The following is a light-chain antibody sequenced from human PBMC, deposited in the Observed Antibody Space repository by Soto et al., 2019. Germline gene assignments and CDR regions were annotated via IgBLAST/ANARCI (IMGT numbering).Light chain of an antibody. V-gene: IGLV2-14*01. CDR2: DG. J-gene: IGLJ1*01. CDR3: SSYTSRSTYV. CDR1: SSDVGGYNY. Sequence: QSVLTQPASVSESPGQSITISCTGTSSDVGGYNYVSWYQQYPGKAPKVMIYDGSNRFSGSKSGNTASLTISGLQAEDEADYYCSSYTSRSTYVFGSGTKLTVL.